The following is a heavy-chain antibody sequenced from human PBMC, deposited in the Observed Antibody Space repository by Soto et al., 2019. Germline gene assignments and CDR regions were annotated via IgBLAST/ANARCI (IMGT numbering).Heavy chain of an antibody. CDR2: IGGSGGST. V-gene: IGHV3-23*01. Sequence: RLSCVAAGFTFSDYAMAWVRQSPGKGLEWVSSIGGSGGSTYYADSVNGRFTISRDNSKNTVFLQMNSLRAEDTAVYYCAKDHGMDVWGQGATATVSS. J-gene: IGHJ6*02. CDR1: GFTFSDYA. CDR3: AKDHGMDV.